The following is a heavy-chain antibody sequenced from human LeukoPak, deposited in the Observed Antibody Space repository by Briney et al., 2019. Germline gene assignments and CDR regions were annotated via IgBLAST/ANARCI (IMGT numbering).Heavy chain of an antibody. CDR1: GFTFSTYA. D-gene: IGHD6-13*01. CDR2: ISFDGNNK. CDR3: ALSSSWYGGFFDY. J-gene: IGHJ4*02. Sequence: GGSLRLSCAASGFTFSTYAMHWVRQAPGKGLEWVTVISFDGNNKNYADSVKGRFTISRDSSKNTLYLQLNSLRAEDTAVYYCALSSSWYGGFFDYWGQGTLVTVSS. V-gene: IGHV3-30*04.